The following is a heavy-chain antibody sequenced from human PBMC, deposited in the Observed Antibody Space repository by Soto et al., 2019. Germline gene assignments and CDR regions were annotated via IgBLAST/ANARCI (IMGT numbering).Heavy chain of an antibody. CDR3: ARDKLFTIFGVVITSNWFDP. CDR1: GYTFTSYA. V-gene: IGHV1-3*01. J-gene: IGHJ5*02. D-gene: IGHD3-3*01. CDR2: INAGNGNT. Sequence: ASVKVSCKXSGYTFTSYAMHWVRQAPGQRLEWMGWINAGNGNTKYSQKFQGRVTITRDTSASTAYMELSSLRSEDTAVYYCARDKLFTIFGVVITSNWFDPWGQGTLVTVSS.